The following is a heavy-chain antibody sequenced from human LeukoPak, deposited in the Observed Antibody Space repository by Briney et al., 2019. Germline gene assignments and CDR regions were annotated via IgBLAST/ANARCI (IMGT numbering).Heavy chain of an antibody. D-gene: IGHD2-15*01. V-gene: IGHV1-69*06. CDR3: AKEAHPLSSGGNYFDY. Sequence: SVKVSFTASGYTFTGYYMHWVRQAPGQRLEWLGGIIPISGTTIYAQTFQGRVTITADKFTNTAYMDIHSLTSDDTAVYYCAKEAHPLSSGGNYFDYWGQGMLLTVSS. CDR2: IIPISGTT. CDR1: GYTFTGYY. J-gene: IGHJ4*02.